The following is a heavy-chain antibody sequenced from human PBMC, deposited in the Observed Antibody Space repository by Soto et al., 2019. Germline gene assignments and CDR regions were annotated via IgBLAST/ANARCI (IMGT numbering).Heavy chain of an antibody. CDR3: ARDPGGYSYGLAAFDY. CDR1: GYTFTGYY. J-gene: IGHJ4*02. D-gene: IGHD5-18*01. Sequence: ASVKVSCKASGYTFTGYYMHWVRQAPGQGLEWMGWINPNSGGTNCAQKFQGRVTMTRDTSISTAYMELSRLRSDDTAVYYCARDPGGYSYGLAAFDYWGQGTLVTVSS. CDR2: INPNSGGT. V-gene: IGHV1-2*02.